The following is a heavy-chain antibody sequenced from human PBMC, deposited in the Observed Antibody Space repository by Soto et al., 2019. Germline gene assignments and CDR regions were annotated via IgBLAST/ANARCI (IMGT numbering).Heavy chain of an antibody. Sequence: PSETLSLTCTVSGGSISSGGYYWSWIRQHPGKGLEWIGYIYYSGTTYYNPSLKSRVTISVDTSKNQFSLKLSSVTAADTAVYYCARGLEQRVHKASYWAYYYYGMDVWGQGTTVTVSS. CDR3: ARGLEQRVHKASYWAYYYYGMDV. J-gene: IGHJ6*02. CDR2: IYYSGTT. CDR1: GGSISSGGYY. V-gene: IGHV4-31*03. D-gene: IGHD6-6*01.